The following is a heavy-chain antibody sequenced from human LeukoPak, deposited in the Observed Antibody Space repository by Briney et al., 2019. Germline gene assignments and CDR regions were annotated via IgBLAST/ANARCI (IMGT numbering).Heavy chain of an antibody. V-gene: IGHV3-23*01. CDR3: AKRGVVIRVILVGFHKEAYYFDS. CDR1: GISLSNYG. J-gene: IGHJ4*02. CDR2: ISGSGGGT. D-gene: IGHD3-22*01. Sequence: GGSLRLSCAVSGISLSNYGMSWVRQAPGKGLEWVAVISGSGGGTNYADSVKGRFTISRDNPKNTLYLQMNRLRAEDTAEYFCAKRGVVIRVILVGFHKEAYYFDSWGQGALVTVSS.